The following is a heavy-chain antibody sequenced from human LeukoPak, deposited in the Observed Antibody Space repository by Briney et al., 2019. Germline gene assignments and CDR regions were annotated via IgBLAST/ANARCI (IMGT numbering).Heavy chain of an antibody. Sequence: GGSLRLSCAASGFTFSSYAMSWVRQAPGKGLEWVTLITFDGGRSYFADTVKGRFTISRDNSKNMLFLQMHNLTAEDTAVYYCAKDRNYYDSSGYSPLGHWGQGTLVIVSS. CDR2: ITFDGGRS. V-gene: IGHV3-30*04. CDR1: GFTFSSYA. J-gene: IGHJ4*02. D-gene: IGHD3-22*01. CDR3: AKDRNYYDSSGYSPLGH.